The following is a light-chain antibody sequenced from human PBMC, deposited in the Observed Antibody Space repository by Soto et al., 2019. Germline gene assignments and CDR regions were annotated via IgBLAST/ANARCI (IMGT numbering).Light chain of an antibody. V-gene: IGKV1D-13*01. Sequence: AIQLTQSPSSLSASVGDRVTITCRASQGISSALAWYQQKPGKAPKLLIYDASSLESGVPSRFSGSVSGTDFTLTISSLQPEDFATYYCQQFNNYPNTFGQGTRLEIK. CDR3: QQFNNYPNT. CDR1: QGISSA. CDR2: DAS. J-gene: IGKJ5*01.